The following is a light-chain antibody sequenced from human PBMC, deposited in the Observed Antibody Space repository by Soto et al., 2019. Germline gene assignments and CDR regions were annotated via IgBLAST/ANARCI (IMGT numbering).Light chain of an antibody. CDR3: SSYTSRNTLV. CDR1: SSDVGGYNY. CDR2: EVS. J-gene: IGLJ1*01. V-gene: IGLV2-14*01. Sequence: QSVLTQPASVSGYPGQSITISCTGTSSDVGGYNYVSWYQQHPGKAPKLMIYEVSNRPSGVSNRFSGSKSGNTASLTISGLQAEDEADYYCSSYTSRNTLVFGTGTKVTVL.